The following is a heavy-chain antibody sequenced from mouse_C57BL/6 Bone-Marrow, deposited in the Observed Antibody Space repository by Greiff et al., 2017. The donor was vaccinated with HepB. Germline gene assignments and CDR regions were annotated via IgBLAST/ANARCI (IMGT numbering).Heavy chain of an antibody. J-gene: IGHJ1*03. CDR3: ASGDMYYYGRGYWYFDV. CDR1: GYTFTSYW. CDR2: IDPSDSET. D-gene: IGHD1-1*01. Sequence: QVQLQQPGAELVRPGSSVKLSCKASGYTFTSYWMHWVKQRPIQGLEWIGNIDPSDSETHYNQKFKDKATLTVDKSSSTAYMQLSSLTSEDSAVYYCASGDMYYYGRGYWYFDVWGTGTTVTVSS. V-gene: IGHV1-52*01.